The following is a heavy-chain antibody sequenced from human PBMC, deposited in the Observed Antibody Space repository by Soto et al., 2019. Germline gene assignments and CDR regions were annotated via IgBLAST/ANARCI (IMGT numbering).Heavy chain of an antibody. CDR3: ARAFTSSGYQGWFDP. V-gene: IGHV4-59*01. CDR1: GGSISSYY. J-gene: IGHJ5*02. D-gene: IGHD3-22*01. CDR2: IYYSGST. Sequence: PSETLSLTCTVSGGSISSYYWSWIRQPPGKGLEWIGYIYYSGSTNYNPSLKSRVTISVDTSKNQFSLKLSSVTAADTAVYYCARAFTSSGYQGWFDPWGQGTRVTVSS.